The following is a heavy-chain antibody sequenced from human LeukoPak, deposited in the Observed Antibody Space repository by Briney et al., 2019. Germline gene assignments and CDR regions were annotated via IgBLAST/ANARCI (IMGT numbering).Heavy chain of an antibody. CDR3: ARNKQWLVYAFDI. CDR1: GGTFSCYA. CDR2: IIPIFGTA. D-gene: IGHD6-19*01. V-gene: IGHV1-69*06. J-gene: IGHJ3*02. Sequence: ASVKVSCKASGGTFSCYAISWVRQAPGQGLEWMGGIIPIFGTANYAQKFQGRVTITADKSTSTAYMELSSLRSEDTDVYYCARNKQWLVYAFDIWGQGTMVTVSS.